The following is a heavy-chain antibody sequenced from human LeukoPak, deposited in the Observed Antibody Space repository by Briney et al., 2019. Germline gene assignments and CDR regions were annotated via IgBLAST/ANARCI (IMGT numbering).Heavy chain of an antibody. CDR2: INPNSGGT. Sequence: GASVKVSCKASGYTFTGYYMHWVRQAPGQGLEWMGWINPNSGGTNYAQKFQGRVTMTRDTSISTAYMELSRLRSDDTAVYYCARARKYNWNDRGKRESWFDPWGQGTLVTVSS. J-gene: IGHJ5*02. CDR3: ARARKYNWNDRGKRESWFDP. D-gene: IGHD1-20*01. V-gene: IGHV1-2*02. CDR1: GYTFTGYY.